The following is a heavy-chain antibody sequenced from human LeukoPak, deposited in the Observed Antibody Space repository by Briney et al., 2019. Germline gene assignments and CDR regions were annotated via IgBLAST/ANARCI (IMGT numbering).Heavy chain of an antibody. CDR2: ISHDGSNK. CDR1: GFTFSSYA. D-gene: IGHD2-8*01. CDR3: ARVGRMKGMDY. J-gene: IGHJ4*02. V-gene: IGHV3-30-3*01. Sequence: GGSLRLSCAASGFTFSSYAMHWVRQAPGKGLEWVAVISHDGSNKYYADSVKGRFTISRDNSKNTLYLQMNSLRAEDTAVYYCARVGRMKGMDYWGQGTLVTVSS.